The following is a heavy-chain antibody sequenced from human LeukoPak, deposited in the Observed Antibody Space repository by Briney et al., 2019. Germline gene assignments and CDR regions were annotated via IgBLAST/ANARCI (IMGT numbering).Heavy chain of an antibody. CDR3: ATLGSGWYWSFFDY. D-gene: IGHD6-19*01. CDR1: GFIFSSYA. J-gene: IGHJ4*02. V-gene: IGHV3-23*01. Sequence: GGSLRLSCAASGFIFSSYAMSWVRQAPGKGLEWVSAISGSGGSTYYADSVKGRFTISRDNSKNTLYLQMNSLRAEDTAVYYCATLGSGWYWSFFDYWGQGTLVTVSS. CDR2: ISGSGGST.